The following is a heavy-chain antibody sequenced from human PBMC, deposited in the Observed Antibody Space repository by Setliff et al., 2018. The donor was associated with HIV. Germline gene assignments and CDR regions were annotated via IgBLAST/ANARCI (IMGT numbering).Heavy chain of an antibody. CDR3: ARGRQGPSYYDSTGLSRGRDFDF. J-gene: IGHJ4*02. Sequence: SETLSLTCAVYGDSFSDYYWSWIRQPPGKGLEWIGEGDQSGSANYNPSLTGRGTISVDTLKRHFSLKLTSVTAADAAVYYCARGRQGPSYYDSTGLSRGRDFDFWGQGMLVTVPQ. CDR1: GDSFSDYY. D-gene: IGHD3-16*01. CDR2: GDQSGSA. V-gene: IGHV4-34*01.